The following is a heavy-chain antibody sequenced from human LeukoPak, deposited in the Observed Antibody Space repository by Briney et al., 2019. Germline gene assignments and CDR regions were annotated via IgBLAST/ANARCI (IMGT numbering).Heavy chain of an antibody. D-gene: IGHD1-14*01. Sequence: SETLSLTCTVSGGSISCYYWSWIRQPPGKGLEWIGYIYYSGSTNYNPSLKSRVTISVDTSKNQFSLKLSSVTAADTAVYYCARHQPSDKSQRAFDIWGQGTMVTVSS. CDR2: IYYSGST. J-gene: IGHJ3*02. V-gene: IGHV4-59*08. CDR3: ARHQPSDKSQRAFDI. CDR1: GGSISCYY.